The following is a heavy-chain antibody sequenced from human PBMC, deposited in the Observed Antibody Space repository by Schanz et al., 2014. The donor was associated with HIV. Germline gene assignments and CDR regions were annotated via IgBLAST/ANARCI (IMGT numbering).Heavy chain of an antibody. D-gene: IGHD2-2*01. J-gene: IGHJ6*02. CDR1: GATFSGYY. Sequence: QVQLQQWGAGLLKSSETLSLTCAVYGATFSGYYWNWVRQTPGKGLEWIGEINHSGSTTYNPSLKSRFPISVDASKNQFTLKLSSVTAADTGVYYCARRGGYQLLSKDYFYYGMDVWGQGTTVTVSS. CDR2: INHSGST. CDR3: ARRGGYQLLSKDYFYYGMDV. V-gene: IGHV4-34*01.